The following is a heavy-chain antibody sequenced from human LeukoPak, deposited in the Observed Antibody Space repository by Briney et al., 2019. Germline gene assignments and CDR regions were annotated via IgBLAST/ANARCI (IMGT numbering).Heavy chain of an antibody. CDR1: GFTFSSYW. V-gene: IGHV3-7*03. J-gene: IGHJ4*02. CDR2: IKQDGSEK. D-gene: IGHD6-13*01. Sequence: GGSLRLSCAASGFTFSSYWMSWVRQAPGKGLEWVANIKQDGSEKYYVDSVKGRFTISRDNAKNSLYLQVNSLRAEDTAVYYCAKTRPLDSSSWSHGDYWGQGTLVTVSS. CDR3: AKTRPLDSSSWSHGDY.